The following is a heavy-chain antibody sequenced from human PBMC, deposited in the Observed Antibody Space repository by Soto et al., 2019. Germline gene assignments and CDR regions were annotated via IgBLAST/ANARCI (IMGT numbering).Heavy chain of an antibody. CDR2: SSHTGTT. J-gene: IGHJ6*02. V-gene: IGHV4-4*02. CDR1: GGSISSSNW. Sequence: QVQLQESGPGLVKTSGTLSLTCAVSGGSISSSNWWSWVRQPPGKGLEWIGKSSHTGTTYSNPSLTGRVTMAVDKYKTPFSLNLNSVTAADTDVYYCASRTYAMDAWCQWTTVTVSS. CDR3: ASRTYAMDA.